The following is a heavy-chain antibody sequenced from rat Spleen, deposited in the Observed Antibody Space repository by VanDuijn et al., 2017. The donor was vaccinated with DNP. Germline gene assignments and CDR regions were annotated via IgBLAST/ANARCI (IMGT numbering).Heavy chain of an antibody. D-gene: IGHD1-12*02. CDR3: ARQPYYDGSYPYTMDA. CDR1: GITFSNSG. V-gene: IGHV5-19*01. Sequence: EVQLVENGRGLVQPGRSLKKTCAASGITFSNSGMHWIRQAPTKGLEWVTSISPSGGGTYYRDSVKGRFTISRDNAKSTLYLQMDSLRSEDTATYYCARQPYYDGSYPYTMDAWGQGTSVTVSS. CDR2: ISPSGGGT. J-gene: IGHJ4*01.